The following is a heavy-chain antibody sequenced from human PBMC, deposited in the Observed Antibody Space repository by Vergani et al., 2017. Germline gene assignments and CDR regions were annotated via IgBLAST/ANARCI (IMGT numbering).Heavy chain of an antibody. D-gene: IGHD3-10*01. Sequence: QVQLQQWGAGLLKPSETLSLTCAVYGGSISSGSYYWSWIRQPAGKGLEWIGRIYTSGSTNYNPSLKSRVTISVDTSKNQFSLKLSSVTAADTAVYYCARAEWFGDLGWGQGTLVTVSS. CDR1: GGSISSGSYY. CDR2: IYTSGST. CDR3: ARAEWFGDLG. J-gene: IGHJ4*02. V-gene: IGHV4-61*02.